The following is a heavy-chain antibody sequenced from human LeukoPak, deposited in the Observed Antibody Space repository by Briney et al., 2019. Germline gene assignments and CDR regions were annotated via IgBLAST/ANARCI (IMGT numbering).Heavy chain of an antibody. CDR2: IYPDDSDT. CDR1: GYSFTNSW. D-gene: IGHD5-18*01. V-gene: IGHV5-51*01. Sequence: GESLKISCKGSGYSFTNSWIGWVRQMPGKGLEWMGIIYPDDSDTRYSPSFQGQVTISADKSISTAYLQWSSLKASDTAMYYCASISVDTAMAGADYWGQGTLVTVSS. CDR3: ASISVDTAMAGADY. J-gene: IGHJ4*02.